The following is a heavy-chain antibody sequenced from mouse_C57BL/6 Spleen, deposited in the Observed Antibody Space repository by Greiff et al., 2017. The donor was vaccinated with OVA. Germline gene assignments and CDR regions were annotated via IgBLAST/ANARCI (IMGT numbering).Heavy chain of an antibody. CDR3: ARSPGIGYAMDY. D-gene: IGHD3-1*01. CDR2: INPNNGGT. V-gene: IGHV1-18*01. J-gene: IGHJ4*01. CDR1: GYTFTDYN. Sequence: EVQLKESGPELVKPGASVKIPCKASGYTFTDYNMDWVKQSHGKSLEWIGDINPNNGGTIYNQKFKGKATLTVDKSSSTAYMELRSLTSEDTAVYYCARSPGIGYAMDYWGQGTSVTVSS.